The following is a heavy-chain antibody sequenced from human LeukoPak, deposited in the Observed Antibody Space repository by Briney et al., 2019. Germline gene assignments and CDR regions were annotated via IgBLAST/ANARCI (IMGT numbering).Heavy chain of an antibody. V-gene: IGHV4-34*01. CDR1: GGSFSGDY. J-gene: IGHJ4*02. Sequence: SETLSLTCAVYGGSFSGDYWNWIRQPPGKGLEWIGEINHSGSTNSNPTLKSRVTISVGRSKNQFSLKLSSVAAADTAVYYCARRPRYSSGWYYFDSWGQGTLVTVSS. CDR2: INHSGST. D-gene: IGHD6-19*01. CDR3: ARRPRYSSGWYYFDS.